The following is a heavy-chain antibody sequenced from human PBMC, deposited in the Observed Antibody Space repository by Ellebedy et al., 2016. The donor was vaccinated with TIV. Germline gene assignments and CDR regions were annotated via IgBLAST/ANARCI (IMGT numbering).Heavy chain of an antibody. CDR3: ASRGGIAAGTSYYGMDV. V-gene: IGHV3-30*02. CDR2: IWSDGSKK. CDR1: GLTFSSHG. J-gene: IGHJ6*02. D-gene: IGHD6-13*01. Sequence: GESLKISCAASGLTFSSHGMHWVRQAPGKGLEWVAFIWSDGSKKYYADSVKGRFTISRDNSKNTLSLQMNSLRGEDTAVYYCASRGGIAAGTSYYGMDVWGQGITVIVSS.